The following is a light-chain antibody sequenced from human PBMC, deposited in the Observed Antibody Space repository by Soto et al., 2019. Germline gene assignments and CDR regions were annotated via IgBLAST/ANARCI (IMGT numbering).Light chain of an antibody. Sequence: DIQMTQSPSTLSPSLGDRVTSTCRASQSISGWLAWYQQKPGKAPKLLIYDVSSLESGVPSRFSGSGSGTEFTLAISSLQPDDFETYYCQQYNTYPWTFGQGTKVDIK. V-gene: IGKV1-5*01. CDR3: QQYNTYPWT. CDR2: DVS. J-gene: IGKJ1*01. CDR1: QSISGW.